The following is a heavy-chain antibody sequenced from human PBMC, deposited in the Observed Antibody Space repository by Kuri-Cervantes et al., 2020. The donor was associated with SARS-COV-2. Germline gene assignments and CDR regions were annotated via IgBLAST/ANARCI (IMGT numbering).Heavy chain of an antibody. J-gene: IGHJ6*02. V-gene: IGHV4-34*01. CDR2: INHSGST. Sequence: SETLSLTCAVYGGSFSGYYWSWIRQPPGKGLEWIEEINHSGSTNYNPSLKSRVTISVDTSKDQFSLKLSSVTAADTAVYYCARGFPTVTTWLGYYYYGMDVWGQGTTVTVSS. D-gene: IGHD4-17*01. CDR3: ARGFPTVTTWLGYYYYGMDV. CDR1: GGSFSGYY.